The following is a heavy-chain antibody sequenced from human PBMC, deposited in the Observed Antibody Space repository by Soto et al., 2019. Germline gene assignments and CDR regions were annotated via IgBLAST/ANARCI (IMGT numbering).Heavy chain of an antibody. CDR1: GFTLSSYA. CDR3: GKIPGPPA. Sequence: EVQLLESGGGLVQPGGSLRLSCAASGFTLSSYAMSWVRQAPGKGLAWVSGISGSGGSTYYADSVKGRCTISRDNSKNTLYLQMHSLRADDTAVYYCGKIPGPPAWGQGTLVTVSS. CDR2: ISGSGGST. J-gene: IGHJ5*02. V-gene: IGHV3-23*01.